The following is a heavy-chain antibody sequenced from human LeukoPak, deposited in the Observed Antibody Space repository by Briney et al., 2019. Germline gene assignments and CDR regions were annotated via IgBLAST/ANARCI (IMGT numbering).Heavy chain of an antibody. CDR1: GFTFDDYA. CDR2: ISWNSGSI. D-gene: IGHD3-9*01. CDR3: AKDRHPILTGYYENNWFDP. V-gene: IGHV3-9*01. J-gene: IGHJ5*02. Sequence: GGSLRLSCAASGFTFDDYAMHWVRQAPGKGLEWVSGISWNSGSIGYADSVKGRFTISRDNAKNSLYLQMNSLRAEDTALYYCAKDRHPILTGYYENNWFDPWGQGTLVTVSS.